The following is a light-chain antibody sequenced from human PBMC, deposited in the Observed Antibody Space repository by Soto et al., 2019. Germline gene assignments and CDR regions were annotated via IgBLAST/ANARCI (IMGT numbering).Light chain of an antibody. J-gene: IGKJ4*01. V-gene: IGKV3-20*01. CDR2: EAS. Sequence: EIVLTQSPGTLSLSPGERATLSCRASQSVSSSYLVWYQQKPGQAPRLLIYEASYRATGVPDRFSGSGSGTDFTRTISRLEPEDFAVYFCQQCGSSPLTFGGGTKVEIK. CDR3: QQCGSSPLT. CDR1: QSVSSSY.